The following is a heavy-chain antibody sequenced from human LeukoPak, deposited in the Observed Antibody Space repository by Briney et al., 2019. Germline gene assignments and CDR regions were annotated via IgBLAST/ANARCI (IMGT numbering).Heavy chain of an antibody. J-gene: IGHJ4*02. CDR1: GYKFTDFS. CDR3: AREWAYDSSGKYVKEDY. CDR2: ISPYNGDT. Sequence: GASVKVSCKASGYKFTDFSMSWVRQAPGQGLEWVGWISPYNGDTRSAQKLQGRLTLTTDTTTNTIYFELMILRPDDTAIYYCAREWAYDSSGKYVKEDYWGQGTLVTVSS. D-gene: IGHD3-22*01. V-gene: IGHV1-18*01.